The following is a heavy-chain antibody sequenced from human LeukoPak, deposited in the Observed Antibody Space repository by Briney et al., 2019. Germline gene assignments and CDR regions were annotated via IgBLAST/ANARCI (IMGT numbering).Heavy chain of an antibody. D-gene: IGHD2-15*01. CDR1: GFTFSSYA. CDR3: ARDQVSYCSGGSCPHLY. J-gene: IGHJ4*02. Sequence: GGSLRLSCAASGFTFSSYAMHWVRQAPGKGLECVAVISYDGSNKYYADSVKGRFTISRDNSKNTLYLQLNSLRAEDTAVYYCARDQVSYCSGGSCPHLYWGQGTLVTVSS. V-gene: IGHV3-30*04. CDR2: ISYDGSNK.